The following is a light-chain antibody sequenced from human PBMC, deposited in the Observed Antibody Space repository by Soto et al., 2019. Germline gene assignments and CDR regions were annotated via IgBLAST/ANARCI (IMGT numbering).Light chain of an antibody. CDR1: QIIARW. V-gene: IGKV1-5*01. CDR2: DAT. Sequence: DIQMTQSPSTLSASIGYSVTLTCRASQIIARWLAWYQQKPGKAPNLVIYDATKLQSGVPSRFSAIASGAEFTLTISGLQAEDFATYYCLQYNTFTHSFGQGTRLEI. CDR3: LQYNTFTHS. J-gene: IGKJ2*03.